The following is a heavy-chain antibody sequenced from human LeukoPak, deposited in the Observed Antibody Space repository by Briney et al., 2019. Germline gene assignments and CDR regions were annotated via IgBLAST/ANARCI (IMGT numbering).Heavy chain of an antibody. V-gene: IGHV6-1*01. CDR3: ARGHENYYHVFDV. CDR1: GDSISSNSAT. Sequence: SQTLSLTCAISGDSISSNSATWNWIRQSPSRGLEWLGRTYYRSRWFNDYTVSVKSRMTINPDTSKNQFSLQLKSVTPEDTAVYYCARGHENYYHVFDVRGKGTTVTVSS. J-gene: IGHJ6*04. CDR2: TYYRSRWFN.